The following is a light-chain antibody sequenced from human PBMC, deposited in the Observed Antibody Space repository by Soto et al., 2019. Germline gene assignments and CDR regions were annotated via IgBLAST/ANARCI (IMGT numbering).Light chain of an antibody. Sequence: EIVMTQSPATLSVSTGQRATLSCRSSQSVSISLAWYQQKPGQAPRLLIYAASTRATGIPDRFSGSGSGTDLTLTISSLQSEDFAVYYCQQYNNWPPLTFGGGTKVDI. CDR3: QQYNNWPPLT. CDR2: AAS. V-gene: IGKV3-15*01. CDR1: QSVSIS. J-gene: IGKJ4*01.